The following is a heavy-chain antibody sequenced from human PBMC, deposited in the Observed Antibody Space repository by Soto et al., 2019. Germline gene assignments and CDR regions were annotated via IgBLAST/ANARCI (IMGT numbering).Heavy chain of an antibody. J-gene: IGHJ4*02. D-gene: IGHD6-19*01. CDR1: GGSISSSSYY. V-gene: IGHV4-39*07. Sequence: SETLSLTCTVSGGSISSSSYYWGWIRQPPGKGLEWIGSIYYSGSTYYNPSLKSRVTISVDTSKNQFSLKLSSVTAADTAVYYCAREIAVVRCFDYWGQGTLVTVSS. CDR3: AREIAVVRCFDY. CDR2: IYYSGST.